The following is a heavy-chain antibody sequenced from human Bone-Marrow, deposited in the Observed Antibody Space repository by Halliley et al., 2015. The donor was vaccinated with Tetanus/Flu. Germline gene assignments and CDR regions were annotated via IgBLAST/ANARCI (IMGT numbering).Heavy chain of an antibody. Sequence: LRLSCTVSGGSISNSDYYWGWIRQPPGKGLEWLGSINYSGSTYDNPSLKSRVTISVDTSKNQFSLRLTSVTAADTAVYYCAGLLLRRVGDYWGQGTLVTVSS. CDR2: INYSGST. V-gene: IGHV4-39*01. CDR1: GGSISNSDYY. J-gene: IGHJ4*02. CDR3: AGLLLRRVGDY. D-gene: IGHD2-8*02.